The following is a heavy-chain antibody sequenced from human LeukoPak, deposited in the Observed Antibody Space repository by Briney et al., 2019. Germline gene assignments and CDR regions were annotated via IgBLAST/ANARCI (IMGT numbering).Heavy chain of an antibody. Sequence: SQTLSLTCTVSGGSISSGSYYWSWIRQPAGKGLEWIGRIYTSGSTNYNPSLKSRVTISVDTSKNQFSLKLSSVTAADTAVYYCATEGYRYYYMDVWGKGTTVTVSS. D-gene: IGHD5-12*01. CDR2: IYTSGST. V-gene: IGHV4-61*02. CDR3: ATEGYRYYYMDV. CDR1: GGSISSGSYY. J-gene: IGHJ6*03.